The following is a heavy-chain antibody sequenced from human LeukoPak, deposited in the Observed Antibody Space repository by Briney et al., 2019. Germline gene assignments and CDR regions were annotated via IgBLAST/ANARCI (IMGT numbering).Heavy chain of an antibody. CDR2: ISPYNSNT. Sequence: ASVKVSCKASGYTFTSYGISWVRQAPGQGLEWMGWISPYNSNTYYAQNLQGRVTMTTDTSTSTTYLELRSLRSDDTAVYYCARDLKRGYSSGRYSWGTGSSNDFWGQGTLVTVSS. CDR3: ARDLKRGYSSGRYSWGTGSSNDF. J-gene: IGHJ4*02. V-gene: IGHV1-18*01. D-gene: IGHD6-19*01. CDR1: GYTFTSYG.